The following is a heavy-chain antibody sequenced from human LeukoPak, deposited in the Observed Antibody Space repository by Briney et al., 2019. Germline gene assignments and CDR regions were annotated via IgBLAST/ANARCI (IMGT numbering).Heavy chain of an antibody. Sequence: GGSLRLSCAASGFTFSSYGMHWVRQAPGKGLEWVAVISYDGSNKYHADSVKGRFTISRDNSKNTLYLQMNSLRAEDTAVYYCAKVGGYSSSWYYFDYWGQGTLVTVSS. CDR1: GFTFSSYG. D-gene: IGHD6-13*01. CDR2: ISYDGSNK. CDR3: AKVGGYSSSWYYFDY. V-gene: IGHV3-30*18. J-gene: IGHJ4*02.